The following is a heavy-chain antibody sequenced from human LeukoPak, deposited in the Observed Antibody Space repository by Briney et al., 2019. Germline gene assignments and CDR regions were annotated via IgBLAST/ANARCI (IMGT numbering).Heavy chain of an antibody. J-gene: IGHJ6*03. CDR3: ARGRHYGGNSERAYYYYMDV. CDR2: INHRGST. CDR1: GESFSGYY. V-gene: IGHV4-34*01. Sequence: PSETLSLTCAVYGESFSGYYWSWIRQPPGKGPEWIGEINHRGSTNYNPSLKSRVTISVDTSKNQFSLKLSSVTAADTAVYYCARGRHYGGNSERAYYYYMDVWGKGTTVTVSS. D-gene: IGHD4-23*01.